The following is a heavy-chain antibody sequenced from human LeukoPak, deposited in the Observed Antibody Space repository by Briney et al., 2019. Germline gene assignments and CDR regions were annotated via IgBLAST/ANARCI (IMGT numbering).Heavy chain of an antibody. CDR1: GYTLTELS. Sequence: ASVKVSCKVSGYTLTELSMHWVRQAPGKGLEWMGGFDPEDGETIYAQKFQGRVTMAEGTSTDTAYMELSSLRSEDTAVYYCATGRGYYYYYMDVWGKGTTVTVSS. CDR3: ATGRGYYYYYMDV. CDR2: FDPEDGET. J-gene: IGHJ6*03. V-gene: IGHV1-24*01. D-gene: IGHD3-10*01.